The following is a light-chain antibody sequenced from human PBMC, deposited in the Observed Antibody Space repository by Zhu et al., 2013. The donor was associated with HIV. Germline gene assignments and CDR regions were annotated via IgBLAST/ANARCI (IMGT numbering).Light chain of an antibody. CDR2: AAS. CDR1: PGISTY. V-gene: IGKV1-9*01. J-gene: IGKJ4*01. Sequence: IQLTQSPSSLSASVGDRVTITCRASPGISTYLAWYQQKPGKAPKLLIYAASTLQSGVPSRFSGSGSGTEFTLTINRLQPDDFGTYYCQHFNTYSGHTFGGGTEGGDQT. CDR3: QHFNTYSGHT.